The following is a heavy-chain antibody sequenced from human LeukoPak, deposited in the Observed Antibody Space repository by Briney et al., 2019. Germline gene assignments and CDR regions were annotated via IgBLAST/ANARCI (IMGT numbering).Heavy chain of an antibody. CDR1: GGSFSGYY. Sequence: SETLSLTCAVYGGSFSGYYWSWIRQPPGKGLEWIGEINHSGSTNYNPSLKSRVTISVDTSKNQFSLKLSSVTAADTAVYYCARGYEQWLEHYFDYWGQGTLVTVSS. CDR3: ARGYEQWLEHYFDY. V-gene: IGHV4-34*01. J-gene: IGHJ4*02. CDR2: INHSGST. D-gene: IGHD6-19*01.